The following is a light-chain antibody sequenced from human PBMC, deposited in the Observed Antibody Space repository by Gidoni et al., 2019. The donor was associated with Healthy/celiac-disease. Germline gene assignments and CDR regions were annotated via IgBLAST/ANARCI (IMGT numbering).Light chain of an antibody. J-gene: IGKJ5*01. CDR2: GAS. CDR3: QQYNNWPIT. CDR1: QSVSSN. V-gene: IGKV3-15*01. Sequence: EIVMTQSTATLSVSPGERATLSCSASQSVSSNSAWYQQKPGQAPRLLIYGASTRATGIPARFSGSGSGTEFTLTISSLQSEDFAVYYCQQYNNWPITFGQGTRLEIK.